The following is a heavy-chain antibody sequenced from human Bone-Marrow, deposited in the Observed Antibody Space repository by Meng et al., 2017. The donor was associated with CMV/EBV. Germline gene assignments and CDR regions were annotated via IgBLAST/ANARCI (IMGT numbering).Heavy chain of an antibody. J-gene: IGHJ4*02. D-gene: IGHD1-26*01. Sequence: GESLKISCSASGFTFSTYAMSWVRQAPGKGLEWVSAVTGSGYRTFYADSVKGRFTISRDNSKNTLYLQMNSLRGEDTAAYYCARGATGAWDFYFDYWGQGTLVTVSS. CDR2: VTGSGYRT. CDR3: ARGATGAWDFYFDY. V-gene: IGHV3-23*01. CDR1: GFTFSTYA.